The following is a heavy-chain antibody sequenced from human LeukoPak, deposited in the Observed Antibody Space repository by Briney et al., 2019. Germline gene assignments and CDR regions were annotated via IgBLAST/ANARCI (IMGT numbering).Heavy chain of an antibody. Sequence: SVKVSCKASGFTFTSSAVQWVRQARGQRLEWIGWIVVGSGNTNYAQKFQERVTITRDMSTSTAYMELSSLRSEDTAVYYCAAEAPSYSSSSSYYHYGMDVWGQGTTVTVSS. CDR2: IVVGSGNT. J-gene: IGHJ6*02. D-gene: IGHD6-6*01. V-gene: IGHV1-58*01. CDR1: GFTFTSSA. CDR3: AAEAPSYSSSSSYYHYGMDV.